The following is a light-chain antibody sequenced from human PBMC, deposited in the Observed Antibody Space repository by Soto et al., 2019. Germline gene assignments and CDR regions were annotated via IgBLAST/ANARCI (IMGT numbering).Light chain of an antibody. CDR1: QSVSSSY. Sequence: DIVLTQSPGTLSLSPGERATLSCRASQSVSSSYLAWYQQKPGQAPRLLIYGASSRATGIPDRCSGSGSGADFTLTISSLEPEDFAVYYCQQYGSSPLYTFGQGTKLEIK. V-gene: IGKV3-20*01. J-gene: IGKJ2*01. CDR2: GAS. CDR3: QQYGSSPLYT.